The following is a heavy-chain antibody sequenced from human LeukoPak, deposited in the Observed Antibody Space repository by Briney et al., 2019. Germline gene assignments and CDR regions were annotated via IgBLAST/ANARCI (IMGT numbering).Heavy chain of an antibody. D-gene: IGHD3-16*01. J-gene: IGHJ3*02. Sequence: SVKVSCKASGGTFSSYAISWVRRAPGQRLEWRVRIIPIFDTANYAQKFHGRDTITTDESTSPAYMELSSLRSEDAAVYYCARDGGLGAFDIWGQGTMVTVSS. V-gene: IGHV1-69*05. CDR2: IIPIFDTA. CDR3: ARDGGLGAFDI. CDR1: GGTFSSYA.